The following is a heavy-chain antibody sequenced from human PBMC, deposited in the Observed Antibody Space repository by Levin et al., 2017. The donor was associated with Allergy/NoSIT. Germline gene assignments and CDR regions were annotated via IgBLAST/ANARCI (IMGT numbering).Heavy chain of an antibody. CDR2: IYHSGST. CDR1: GGSISSGGYS. Sequence: SETLSLTCAVSGGSISSGGYSWSWIRQPPGKGLEWIGYIYHSGSTYYNPSLKSRVTISVDRSKNQFSLKLSSVTAADTAVYYCARSGLRLGEVSVWFDYWGQGTLVTVSS. D-gene: IGHD3-16*02. V-gene: IGHV4-30-2*01. J-gene: IGHJ4*02. CDR3: ARSGLRLGEVSVWFDY.